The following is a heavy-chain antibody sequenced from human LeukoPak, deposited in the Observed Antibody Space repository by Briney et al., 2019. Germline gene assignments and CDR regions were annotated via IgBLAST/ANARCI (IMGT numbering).Heavy chain of an antibody. J-gene: IGHJ3*02. V-gene: IGHV3-48*03. CDR2: ISSSGSAI. CDR1: GFTFISFE. D-gene: IGHD3-22*01. CDR3: ARDRRGYDNRKNALDI. Sequence: PGGSLRLSCAASGFTFISFEMNWVRQAPGKGLEWVSYISSSGSAIYYADPVKGRFTISRDNAENSLFLQMNSLRADDTAVYYCARDRRGYDNRKNALDIWGQGTMVTVSS.